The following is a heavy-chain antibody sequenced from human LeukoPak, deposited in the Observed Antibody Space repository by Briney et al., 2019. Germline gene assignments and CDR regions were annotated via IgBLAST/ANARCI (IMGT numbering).Heavy chain of an antibody. CDR2: ISSGSSYT. D-gene: IGHD1-26*01. CDR3: ARVGVATPRNNWFDP. CDR1: GFTFSDYY. V-gene: IGHV3-11*06. J-gene: IGHJ5*02. Sequence: KPGGSLRLSCAASGFTFSDYYMSWIRQAPGKGLEWVSYISSGSSYTNYADSVKGRFTISRDNAKNSLYLQMNSLRAEDTAVYYCARVGVATPRNNWFDPWGQGTLVTVSS.